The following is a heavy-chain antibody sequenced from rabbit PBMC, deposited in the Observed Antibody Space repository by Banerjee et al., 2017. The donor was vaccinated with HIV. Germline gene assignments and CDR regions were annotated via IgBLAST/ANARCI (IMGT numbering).Heavy chain of an antibody. CDR2: IDTAYSPNT. CDR3: GGGTTAYDL. J-gene: IGHJ3*01. V-gene: IGHV1S45*01. CDR1: GFSFNNNYW. D-gene: IGHD6-1*01. Sequence: QEQLEESGGDLVKPEGSLTLTCTASGFSFNNNYWISWVRQAPGKGLEWIACIDTAYSPNTYYATWAKGRFTVSKTSSTTVTLQMTSLTAADTATYFCGGGTTAYDLWGQGTLVTVS.